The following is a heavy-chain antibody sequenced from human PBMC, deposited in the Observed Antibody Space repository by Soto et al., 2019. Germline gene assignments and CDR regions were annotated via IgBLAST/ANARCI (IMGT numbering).Heavy chain of an antibody. CDR1: GFTVSNNY. Sequence: EVQLVESGGGLIQPGGSLRLSCAVSGFTVSNNYMSWVRQAPGKGLEGVSVIYSGGYTAYGDSVKGRFTISRDNSKNTIILKMNGQGAGGPAVFSWGPHPGGGGYWGQGTLVTVSS. CDR3: GPHPGGGGY. V-gene: IGHV3-53*01. J-gene: IGHJ4*02. D-gene: IGHD3-10*01. CDR2: IYSGGYT.